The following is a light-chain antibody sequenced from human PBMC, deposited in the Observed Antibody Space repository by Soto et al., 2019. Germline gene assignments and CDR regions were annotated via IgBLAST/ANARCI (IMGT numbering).Light chain of an antibody. J-gene: IGKJ5*01. CDR2: GAF. V-gene: IGKV3-11*01. CDR3: QQRNIWPPVT. CDR1: PSVTNF. Sequence: EIVLTQSPATLSLSPGERATLSCRASPSVTNFLAWYQQKPGQAPRVLIYGAFNRATGIPARFSGSGSGTDFTLTISSLEPEDSAIYYCQQRNIWPPVTFGQGTRLEI.